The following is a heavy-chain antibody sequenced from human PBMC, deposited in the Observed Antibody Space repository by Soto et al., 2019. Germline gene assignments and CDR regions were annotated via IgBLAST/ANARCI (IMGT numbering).Heavy chain of an antibody. V-gene: IGHV3-74*01. CDR3: ARGRRGAYYFDY. Sequence: EVQLVESGGGLVQSGGSLRLSCAASGFTFSNDWMHWVRQAPGKGLVWVSRVSFDEITTNYADSVKGRFTVSRDNAKNTLSLQMNSLRVEDTAVYYCARGRRGAYYFDYWGQGTLVTVSS. CDR2: VSFDEITT. CDR1: GFTFSNDW. J-gene: IGHJ4*02. D-gene: IGHD1-26*01.